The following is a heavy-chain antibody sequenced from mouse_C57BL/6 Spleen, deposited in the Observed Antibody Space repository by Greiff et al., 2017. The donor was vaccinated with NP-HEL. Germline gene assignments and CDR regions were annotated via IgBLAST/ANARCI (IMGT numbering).Heavy chain of an antibody. Sequence: VQLQQSGPELVKPGASVKISCKASGYTFTDYYMNWVKQSHGKSLEWIGDINPNNGGTSYNQKFKGKATLTVDKSSSTAYMELRSLTSEDSAVYYCARALDYGNYFDYWGQGTTLTVSS. CDR3: ARALDYGNYFDY. CDR2: INPNNGGT. V-gene: IGHV1-26*01. D-gene: IGHD1-1*01. J-gene: IGHJ2*01. CDR1: GYTFTDYY.